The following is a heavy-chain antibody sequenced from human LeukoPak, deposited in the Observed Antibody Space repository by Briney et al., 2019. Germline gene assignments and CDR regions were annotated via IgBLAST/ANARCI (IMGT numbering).Heavy chain of an antibody. D-gene: IGHD6-13*01. Sequence: SETLSLTCTVSGGSISSSSYYWGWIRQPPGKGLEWIGSMYYSGSTYYNPSLKSRVTISVDTSKKQFSLKLSSVTAADTAVYYCARAAAAHDYWGQGTLVTVSS. J-gene: IGHJ4*02. CDR1: GGSISSSSYY. CDR3: ARAAAAHDY. V-gene: IGHV4-39*07. CDR2: MYYSGST.